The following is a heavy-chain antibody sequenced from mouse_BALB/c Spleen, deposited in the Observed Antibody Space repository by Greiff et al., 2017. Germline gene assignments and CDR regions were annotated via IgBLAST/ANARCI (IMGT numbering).Heavy chain of an antibody. D-gene: IGHD2-3*01. CDR2: ISSGSSTI. Sequence: EVKVVESGGGLVQPGGSRKLSCAASGFTFSSFGMHWVRQAPEKGLAWVAYISSGSSTIYYADTVKGRFTISRDNPKNTLFLQMTSLRSEDTAMYYCARFGIYDGYYFDYWGQGTTLTVSS. J-gene: IGHJ2*01. CDR1: GFTFSSFG. V-gene: IGHV5-17*02. CDR3: ARFGIYDGYYFDY.